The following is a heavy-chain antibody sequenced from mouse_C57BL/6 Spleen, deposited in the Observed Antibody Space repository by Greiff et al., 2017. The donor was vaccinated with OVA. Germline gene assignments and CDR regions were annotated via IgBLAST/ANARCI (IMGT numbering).Heavy chain of an antibody. CDR3: ASPAETGTSYYFDY. CDR1: GYAFSSYW. Sequence: QVQLQQSGAELVKPGASVKISCKASGYAFSSYWMNWVKQRPGKGLEWIGQIYPGDGDTNYNGKFKGKATLTADKSSSTAYMQLSSLTSEDSAVYCCASPAETGTSYYFDYWGQGTTLTVSS. J-gene: IGHJ2*01. V-gene: IGHV1-80*01. D-gene: IGHD4-1*01. CDR2: IYPGDGDT.